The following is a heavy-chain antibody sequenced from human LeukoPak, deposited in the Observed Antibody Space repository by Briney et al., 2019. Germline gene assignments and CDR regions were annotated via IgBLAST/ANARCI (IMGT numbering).Heavy chain of an antibody. CDR2: MSGDGRRT. V-gene: IGHV3-23*01. CDR1: GFTFSNDD. CDR3: AKGIAVSRHGIDY. J-gene: IGHJ4*02. D-gene: IGHD6-19*01. Sequence: GGSLRLSCAASGFTFSNDDLNWVRQAPGKGLEWVSSMSGDGRRTYYAGSVKGRFTISRDYSKNTLSLQMNSLRAEDTAVYYCAKGIAVSRHGIDYWGQGTLVTDSS.